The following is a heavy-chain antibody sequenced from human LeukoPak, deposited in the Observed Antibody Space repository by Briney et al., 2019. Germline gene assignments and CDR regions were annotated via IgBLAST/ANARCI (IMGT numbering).Heavy chain of an antibody. V-gene: IGHV3-9*01. D-gene: IGHD6-19*01. Sequence: GGSLRLSCAASGFTFDDYAMHWVRHAPGKGLEWVSGISWNSGSIVYADSVKGRFTISRDNAKNSLYLQMNSLRAEDTALYYCAKEAVAGAIDYWGQGTLVTVS. CDR1: GFTFDDYA. CDR2: ISWNSGSI. CDR3: AKEAVAGAIDY. J-gene: IGHJ4*02.